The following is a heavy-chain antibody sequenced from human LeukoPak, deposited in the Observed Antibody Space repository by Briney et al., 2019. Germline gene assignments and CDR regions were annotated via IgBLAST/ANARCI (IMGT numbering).Heavy chain of an antibody. CDR1: GFTFSSYA. D-gene: IGHD1-26*01. CDR2: ISGSGGST. CDR3: AKLLGMYSGSSNFDY. Sequence: RGSLRLSCAASGFTFSSYAMSWVRQAPGKGLEWVPAISGSGGSTYYADSVKGRFTISRDNSKNTLYLQMNSLGAEDTAVYYCAKLLGMYSGSSNFDYWGQGSLVTVSS. V-gene: IGHV3-23*01. J-gene: IGHJ4*02.